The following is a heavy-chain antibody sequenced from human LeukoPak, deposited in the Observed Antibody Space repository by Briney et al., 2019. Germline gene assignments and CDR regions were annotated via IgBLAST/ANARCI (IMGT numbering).Heavy chain of an antibody. Sequence: SETLSLTCTVSGGSITSYYWSWIRQPPGKGLEWIGYIYHSGSTNYNPSLKSRVTISVDTSKNQFSLRLSSVTAADTAVYYCARLGQGITMIVHWGQGTMVTVSS. D-gene: IGHD3-22*01. CDR3: ARLGQGITMIVH. V-gene: IGHV4-59*08. CDR2: IYHSGST. CDR1: GGSITSYY. J-gene: IGHJ3*01.